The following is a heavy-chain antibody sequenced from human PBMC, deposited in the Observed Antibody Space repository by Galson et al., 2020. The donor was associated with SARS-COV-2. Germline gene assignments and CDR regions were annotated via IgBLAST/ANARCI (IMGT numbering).Heavy chain of an antibody. CDR2: INSDGSST. V-gene: IGHV3-74*01. CDR1: GFTFSSCW. CDR3: ARVGTRSGWKYYFAY. D-gene: IGHD6-19*01. J-gene: IGHJ4*02. Sequence: TGGSLRLSCAASGFTFSSCWMHWVRQAPGKGLVWVSRINSDGSSTSYADSVKGRFTISRDNAKNTLYLQMNSLRAEDTAVYYCARVGTRSGWKYYFAYWGQGTLVTVSS.